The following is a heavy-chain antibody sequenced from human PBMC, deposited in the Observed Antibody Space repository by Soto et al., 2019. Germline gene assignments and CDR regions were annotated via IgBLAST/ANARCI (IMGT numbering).Heavy chain of an antibody. V-gene: IGHV1-2*04. D-gene: IGHD2-2*01. CDR3: ARAPTDLIVVVPAAMGY. CDR1: GYTFTDYY. J-gene: IGHJ4*02. CDR2: INPNSGGT. Sequence: ASVKVSCKASGYTFTDYYMHWVRQAPGQRFEWMGWINPNSGGTNYAQKIQGWVTMTRDTSISTAYMELSSLRSDDTAVFYCARAPTDLIVVVPAAMGYWGQGTLVTVSS.